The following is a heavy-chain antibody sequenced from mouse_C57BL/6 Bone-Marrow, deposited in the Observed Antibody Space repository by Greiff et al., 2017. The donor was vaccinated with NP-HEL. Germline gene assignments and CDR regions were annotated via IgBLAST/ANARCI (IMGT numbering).Heavy chain of an antibody. D-gene: IGHD1-1*02. CDR3: ARENYPWTFAY. CDR2: IYPRSGNT. V-gene: IGHV1-81*01. Sequence: QVQLQQSGAELARPGASVKLSCKASGYTFTSYGISWVKQRTGQGLEWIGEIYPRSGNTYYNEKFKGKATLTADKSSSTAYMELRSLTSEDSAVYFCARENYPWTFAYWGQGTLVTVSA. CDR1: GYTFTSYG. J-gene: IGHJ3*01.